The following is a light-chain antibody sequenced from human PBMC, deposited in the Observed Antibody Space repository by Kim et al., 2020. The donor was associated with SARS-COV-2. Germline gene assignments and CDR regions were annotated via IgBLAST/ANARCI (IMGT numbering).Light chain of an antibody. CDR2: SAS. V-gene: IGKV3-11*01. CDR3: QQRNVWPDT. Sequence: LSPGETATFTCRASQSIGVSLGWYQHKPGQAPRLLIDSASNRAAGVPARFSGSGFGTDFTLTISNLEPEDSAIYFCQQRNVWPDTFGQGTKLEI. CDR1: QSIGVS. J-gene: IGKJ2*01.